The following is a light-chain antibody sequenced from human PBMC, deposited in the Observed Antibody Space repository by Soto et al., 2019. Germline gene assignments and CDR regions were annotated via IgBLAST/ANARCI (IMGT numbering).Light chain of an antibody. V-gene: IGKV3-20*01. CDR2: DTS. J-gene: IGKJ4*01. Sequence: EIVLTQSPGTLSLSPGERATLSCRASQSISSSYLAWYQQKSGQAPRLLIYDTSSRATGIPDRFSGSGSGTDFTLTISRLEPEDFAVYYCQQYGSSPPVTFGGGTMVEIK. CDR1: QSISSSY. CDR3: QQYGSSPPVT.